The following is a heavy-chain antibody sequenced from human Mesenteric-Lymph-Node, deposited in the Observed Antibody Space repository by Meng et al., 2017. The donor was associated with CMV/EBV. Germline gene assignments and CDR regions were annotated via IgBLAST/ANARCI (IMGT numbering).Heavy chain of an antibody. J-gene: IGHJ4*02. D-gene: IGHD2/OR15-2a*01. CDR3: AYFGDLPPLW. V-gene: IGHV6-1*01. CDR2: TYYSSESYN. Sequence: QMQLQQSGPGLVKSSQTLSVTCTVSGASISSNNDAWNWIRQTPAKGLEWLGSTYYSSESYNNYAVSVKSRISVNLYTSKNHLTLHLIFVTPADMAVYDCAYFGDLPPLWWGQGTLVTVSS. CDR1: GASISSNNDA.